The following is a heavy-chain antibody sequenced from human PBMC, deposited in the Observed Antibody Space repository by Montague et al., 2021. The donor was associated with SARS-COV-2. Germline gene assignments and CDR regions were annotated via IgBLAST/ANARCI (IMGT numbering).Heavy chain of an antibody. V-gene: IGHV4-31*02. Sequence: RGTTQYNPSLKSRVSLSVDTSKNQFSLNLRSATAADTALYYCARDLRGIDVWGQGTTVIVSS. CDR3: ARDLRGIDV. CDR2: RGTT. D-gene: IGHD3-16*01. J-gene: IGHJ6*02.